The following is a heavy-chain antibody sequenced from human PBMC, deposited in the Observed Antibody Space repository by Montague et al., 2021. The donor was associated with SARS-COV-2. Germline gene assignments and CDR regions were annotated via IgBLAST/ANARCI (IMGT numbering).Heavy chain of an antibody. D-gene: IGHD3-16*01. J-gene: IGHJ4*02. CDR1: GDSVAGLRPG. Sequence: CAISGDSVAGLRPGSGEHTSALQRHLEWLARTYFKTNWNYDYAASVAGRVTVNPDTSKNQVSLELRSVTPEDTAVYYCSRIAFAVIPHWGQGTLVTVSS. CDR2: TYFKTNWNY. CDR3: SRIAFAVIPH. V-gene: IGHV6-1*01.